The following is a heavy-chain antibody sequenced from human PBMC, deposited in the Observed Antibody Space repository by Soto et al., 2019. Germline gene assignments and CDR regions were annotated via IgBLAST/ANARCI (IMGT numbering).Heavy chain of an antibody. V-gene: IGHV4-59*12. Sequence: SETLSLTCTVSGGSISSYYWSWIRQPPGKGLEWIGYIYYSGSTYYNPSLKSRVTISVDTSKNQFSLKLSSVTAADTAVYYCARDKLKDFGSGYSGDNWFDPWGQGTLVTVAS. CDR3: ARDKLKDFGSGYSGDNWFDP. J-gene: IGHJ5*02. D-gene: IGHD3-3*01. CDR2: IYYSGST. CDR1: GGSISSYY.